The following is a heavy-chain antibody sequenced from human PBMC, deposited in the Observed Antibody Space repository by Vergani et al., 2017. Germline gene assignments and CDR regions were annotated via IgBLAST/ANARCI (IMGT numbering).Heavy chain of an antibody. V-gene: IGHV5-10-1*03. J-gene: IGHJ5*02. CDR3: ARHVKSGIAARPLLGS. Sequence: EVQLVQSGAEVKKPGESLRISCKGSGYSFTSYWISWVRQMPGKGLEWMGRIDPSDSYTSYSPSLQGHVTSSADKSISTAYLQWSSLKASDTAMYYCARHVKSGIAARPLLGSWGQGTLVTVSS. CDR2: IDPSDSYT. D-gene: IGHD6-6*01. CDR1: GYSFTSYW.